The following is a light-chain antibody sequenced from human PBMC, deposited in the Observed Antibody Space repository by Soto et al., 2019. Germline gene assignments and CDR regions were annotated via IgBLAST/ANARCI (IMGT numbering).Light chain of an antibody. V-gene: IGKV3-15*01. CDR1: QSVSSSH. Sequence: EIVLTQSPGTLSLSPGERATLSCRASQSVSSSHLAWYQQKPGQAPRFLIYGASTRATGIPARFSGSGSGTEFTLTISSLQSEDFAVYYCQQYDNWPLTFGGGTKVDIK. CDR2: GAS. CDR3: QQYDNWPLT. J-gene: IGKJ4*01.